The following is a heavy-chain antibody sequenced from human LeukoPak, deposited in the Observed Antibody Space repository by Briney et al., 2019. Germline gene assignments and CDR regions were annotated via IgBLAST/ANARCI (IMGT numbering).Heavy chain of an antibody. D-gene: IGHD4-17*01. V-gene: IGHV4-39*07. CDR1: GRSISSSSYY. CDR2: IYYSGST. CDR3: ARGGSYGDYFDY. J-gene: IGHJ4*02. Sequence: PSETLSLTCTVSGRSISSSSYYWGWIRQPPGKGLEWIGSIYYSGSTYYNPSLKSRVTISVDTSKNQFSLKLSSVTAADTAVYYCARGGSYGDYFDYWGQGTLVTVSS.